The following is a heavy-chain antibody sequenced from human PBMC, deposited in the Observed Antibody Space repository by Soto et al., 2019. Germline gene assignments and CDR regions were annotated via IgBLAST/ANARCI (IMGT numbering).Heavy chain of an antibody. Sequence: SETLSLTCSVSGGSINSYWWSWIRQRAGKGLEWIGRVYSSGTTDYSPSLSSRATMSLETSKSQFSLKLSSVTAADTAVYYCARVIVSFAYGEGYWGRGSQVAVSS. J-gene: IGHJ4*01. CDR2: VYSSGTT. CDR1: GGSINSYW. D-gene: IGHD2-15*01. V-gene: IGHV4-4*07. CDR3: ARVIVSFAYGEGY.